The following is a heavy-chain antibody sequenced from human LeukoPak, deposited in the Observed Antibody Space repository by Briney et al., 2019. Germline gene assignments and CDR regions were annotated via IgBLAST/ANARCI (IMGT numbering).Heavy chain of an antibody. Sequence: GGSLRLSCAASGFSISSYAMSWVRQAPGKGLEWVSAISGSGGATYYADSVMGRFTIIRDNSKNTLYLQMNSLRAEDTAVYYCAKTGDSSGYYQYYGMDVWGQGTTVTVSS. V-gene: IGHV3-23*01. D-gene: IGHD3-22*01. CDR1: GFSISSYA. CDR2: ISGSGGAT. CDR3: AKTGDSSGYYQYYGMDV. J-gene: IGHJ6*02.